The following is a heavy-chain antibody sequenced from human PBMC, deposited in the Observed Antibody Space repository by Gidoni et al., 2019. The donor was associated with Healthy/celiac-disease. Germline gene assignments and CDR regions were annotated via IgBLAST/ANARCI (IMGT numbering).Heavy chain of an antibody. Sequence: EVQLVASGGGLVQPGGSLSLSCSASGFPFSIYPMHWVRQAPGKGLEYVSAISSNGGSTYYADSVKGRFTISRDNSKNTLYLQMSSLRAEDTAVYYCVKDADCTNGVCWYYFDYWGQGTLVTVSS. CDR3: VKDADCTNGVCWYYFDY. CDR2: ISSNGGST. J-gene: IGHJ4*02. D-gene: IGHD2-8*01. CDR1: GFPFSIYP. V-gene: IGHV3-64D*06.